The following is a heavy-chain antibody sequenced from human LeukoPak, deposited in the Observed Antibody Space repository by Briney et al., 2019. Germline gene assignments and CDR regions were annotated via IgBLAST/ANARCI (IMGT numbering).Heavy chain of an antibody. Sequence: PGGSLRLSCAASGFNFRDAAMTWVRQAPGKGLEWVSLTSFSGDNSYYADSVKGRFTISRDNSKNTLSLQLNSLRVEDTAIYYCAKDIQLSTWGLGTMVTVSS. J-gene: IGHJ3*01. D-gene: IGHD5-24*01. V-gene: IGHV3-23*01. CDR2: TSFSGDNS. CDR1: GFNFRDAA. CDR3: AKDIQLST.